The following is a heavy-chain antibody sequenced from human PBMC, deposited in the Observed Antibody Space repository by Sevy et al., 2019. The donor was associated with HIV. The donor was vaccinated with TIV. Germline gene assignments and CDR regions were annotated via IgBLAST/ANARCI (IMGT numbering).Heavy chain of an antibody. V-gene: IGHV4-39*01. CDR2: IYYSGRT. CDR1: GGSISSSSYY. D-gene: IGHD5-18*01. Sequence: SETLSLTCTVSGGSISSSSYYWGWIRQPPGKGLEWIGSIYYSGRTYYNPSLKSRFTISVDTSKNQFSLKLSSVTAADTAVYYCARREILDAFDIWGQGTMVTVSS. J-gene: IGHJ3*02. CDR3: ARREILDAFDI.